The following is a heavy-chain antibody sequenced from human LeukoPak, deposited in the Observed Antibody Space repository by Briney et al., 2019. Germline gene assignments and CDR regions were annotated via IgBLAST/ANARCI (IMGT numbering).Heavy chain of an antibody. CDR2: IYPGDSDT. D-gene: IGHD6-13*01. Sequence: GESLKISCKGSGYSFTSYWIGWVRQMPGKGLEWMGIIYPGDSDTRYSPSFQGQVTISADKSISTAYLQWSSLKASDTAMYYCARHVVPPGIAAAGAHYYYYYMDVWGKGTTVTVSS. CDR1: GYSFTSYW. CDR3: ARHVVPPGIAAAGAHYYYYYMDV. J-gene: IGHJ6*03. V-gene: IGHV5-51*01.